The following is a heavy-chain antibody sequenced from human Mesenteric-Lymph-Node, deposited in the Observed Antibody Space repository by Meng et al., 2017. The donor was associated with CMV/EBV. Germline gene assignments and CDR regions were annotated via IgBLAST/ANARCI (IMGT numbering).Heavy chain of an antibody. CDR2: ISYDGTNE. V-gene: IGHV3-30*19. CDR1: GFTFSSYG. CDR3: ATSGSWNSWFDP. Sequence: GESLKISCAASGFTFSSYGMHWVRQAPGKGLEWVAVISYDGTNEYYADSVKGRFTISRDNSKNTLYLQMNSLRPEDTAVYYCATSGSWNSWFDPWGQGTLVTVSS. D-gene: IGHD6-13*01. J-gene: IGHJ5*02.